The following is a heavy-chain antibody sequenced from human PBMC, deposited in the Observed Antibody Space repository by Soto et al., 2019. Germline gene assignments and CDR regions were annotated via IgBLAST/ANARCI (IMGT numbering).Heavy chain of an antibody. V-gene: IGHV4-30-4*01. Sequence: SETLSLTCTVSGGSISRGDYYWSCIRQPPGKGLEWIGYIYYSGSACYNPSLKSRVTISVDTSKNQFSLKLRSVTAADTAVYYCARGPDGYSSDWYNWFDPWGQGTLVTVSS. CDR2: IYYSGSA. D-gene: IGHD6-13*01. CDR3: ARGPDGYSSDWYNWFDP. J-gene: IGHJ5*02. CDR1: GGSISRGDYY.